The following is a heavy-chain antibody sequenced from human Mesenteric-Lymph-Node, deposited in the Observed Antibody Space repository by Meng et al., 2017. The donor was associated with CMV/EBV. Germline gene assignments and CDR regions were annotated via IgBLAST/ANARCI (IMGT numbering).Heavy chain of an antibody. CDR3: AAVVERYYYYGMDV. V-gene: IGHV1-2*02. Sequence: ASVKVSCKASGYTFTGYYMHWVRQAPGQGLEWMGWINPNSGGTNYAQKFQGRVTMTRDTSTSTVYMELSSLRSEDTAVYYCAAVVERYYYYGMDVWGQGTTVTVSS. CDR1: GYTFTGYY. J-gene: IGHJ6*02. D-gene: IGHD4-23*01. CDR2: INPNSGGT.